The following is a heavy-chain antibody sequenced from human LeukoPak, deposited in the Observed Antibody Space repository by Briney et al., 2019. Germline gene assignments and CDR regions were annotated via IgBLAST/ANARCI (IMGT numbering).Heavy chain of an antibody. J-gene: IGHJ4*02. D-gene: IGHD6-13*01. Sequence: ASVKVSCKASGHTFTGYYLHWVRQAPGQGLEWLGWISPNSGGTNYAQRLQERVTMTRDTSISTAYMEVSRLRSDDTAVYYCARDGESYTSSLRGEFDYWGQGTLVTVSS. CDR3: ARDGESYTSSLRGEFDY. V-gene: IGHV1-2*02. CDR1: GHTFTGYY. CDR2: ISPNSGGT.